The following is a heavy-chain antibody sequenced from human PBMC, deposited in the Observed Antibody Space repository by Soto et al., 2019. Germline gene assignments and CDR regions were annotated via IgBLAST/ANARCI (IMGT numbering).Heavy chain of an antibody. J-gene: IGHJ6*02. Sequence: EVQLVESGGRLVKPGGSLRLSCVASGFSITNAWMNWVRQAPGKGLEWVGRIKRKIDGETTDYAAPVKGRFTISRDDSKNMLYLQMNSLKADDTALYYCTTGSVEGVWGQGTTVTVSS. CDR1: GFSITNAW. CDR2: IKRKIDGETT. CDR3: TTGSVEGV. D-gene: IGHD2-15*01. V-gene: IGHV3-15*07.